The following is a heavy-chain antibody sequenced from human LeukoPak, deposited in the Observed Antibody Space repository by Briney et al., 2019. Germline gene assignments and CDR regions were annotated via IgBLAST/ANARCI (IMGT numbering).Heavy chain of an antibody. CDR3: ARNKRGWLPFDY. Sequence: SETLSLTCTVSGDSISSYYRSWIRQSAGKGLEWIGRIQPSGSTNYNPSLKSRVTMSVDTSKNQFSLKLSSVTAADTAMYYCARNKRGWLPFDYWGQGTLVTVSS. CDR1: GDSISSYY. CDR2: IQPSGST. J-gene: IGHJ4*02. D-gene: IGHD6-19*01. V-gene: IGHV4-4*07.